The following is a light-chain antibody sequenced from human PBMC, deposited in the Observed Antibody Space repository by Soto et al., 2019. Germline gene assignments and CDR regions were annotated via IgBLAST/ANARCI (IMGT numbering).Light chain of an antibody. CDR3: QQRSDWVT. J-gene: IGKJ2*01. Sequence: EVVLTQSPATLSLSPGERATLSCRASQSVSSYLVWYQQKPGQAPRLLIYDAANRAIGIPARFSGSGSGTDFTLTISSLEPEDSAVYYCQQRSDWVTFGQGTKLEI. CDR1: QSVSSY. CDR2: DAA. V-gene: IGKV3-11*01.